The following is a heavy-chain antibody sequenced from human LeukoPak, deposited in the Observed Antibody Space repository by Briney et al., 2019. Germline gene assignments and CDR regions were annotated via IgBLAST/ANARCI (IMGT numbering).Heavy chain of an antibody. CDR1: GFTFDDYA. Sequence: PGVSLRLSCAASGFTFDDYAMHWVRQAPGKGLEWVSLISRDGGRTYYADSVKGRFTISRDNSKNSLYLQMNSLRTEDTALYYCAKDVWVYSSGWYGGYYYYCYGMDVWAKGPRSPSP. V-gene: IGHV3-43*02. CDR2: ISRDGGRT. CDR3: AKDVWVYSSGWYGGYYYYCYGMDV. J-gene: IGHJ6*02. D-gene: IGHD6-19*01.